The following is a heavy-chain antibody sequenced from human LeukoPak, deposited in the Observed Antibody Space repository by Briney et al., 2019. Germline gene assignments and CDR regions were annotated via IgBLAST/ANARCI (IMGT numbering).Heavy chain of an antibody. Sequence: GGSLRLSCAASGFTFSSYIMIWVRQAPGKGLEWVSSITSSSSYIYYADSVKGRFTISRDNAENSLYLQMKNLRAEDTAVYYCAGGGTRITRTTGWFDPWGQGTLVTVSS. CDR3: AGGGTRITRTTGWFDP. D-gene: IGHD1-7*01. CDR2: ITSSSSYI. CDR1: GFTFSSYI. V-gene: IGHV3-21*01. J-gene: IGHJ5*02.